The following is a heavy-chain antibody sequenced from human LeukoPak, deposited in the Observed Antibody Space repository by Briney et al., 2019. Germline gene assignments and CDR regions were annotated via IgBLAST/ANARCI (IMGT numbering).Heavy chain of an antibody. CDR1: GFTFSSYT. V-gene: IGHV3-48*02. CDR3: VRDWSYAFDL. CDR2: IMRTAADVT. J-gene: IGHJ3*01. Sequence: GGSLRLSCAASGFTFSSYTMNWVSQAPGKGLEWISYIMRTAADVTSYADSVEGRFTISRDDAKNSLYLQMNSLRDDDTAVYYCVRDWSYAFDLWGQGTMVTVSS.